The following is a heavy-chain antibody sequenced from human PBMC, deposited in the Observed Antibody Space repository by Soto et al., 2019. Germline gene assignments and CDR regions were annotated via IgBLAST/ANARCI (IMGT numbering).Heavy chain of an antibody. Sequence: PSETLSLTCTVSGGSISSGGYYWSWIRQHPGKGLEWIGYIYYSGSTYYNPSLKSRVTISVDTSKNQFSLKLSSVTAADTAVYYCARAMVCSGGSCYSPYYYYGMDVWGQGTTVTVS. D-gene: IGHD2-15*01. V-gene: IGHV4-31*03. CDR3: ARAMVCSGGSCYSPYYYYGMDV. CDR2: IYYSGST. CDR1: GGSISSGGYY. J-gene: IGHJ6*02.